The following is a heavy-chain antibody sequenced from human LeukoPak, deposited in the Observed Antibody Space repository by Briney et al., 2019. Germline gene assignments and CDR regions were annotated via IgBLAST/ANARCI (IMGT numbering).Heavy chain of an antibody. D-gene: IGHD2-21*01. V-gene: IGHV3-33*01. J-gene: IGHJ6*03. Sequence: GRSLRLSCASSGFTFSSYGMHWVRQAPGKGLEGVAVIWYDGSKKYYADSVKGRFTISRDNSKNTLYLQMNSLRAEDTAVYYCARAGIVGLYYYYMDVWGKGTTVTVSS. CDR2: IWYDGSKK. CDR1: GFTFSSYG. CDR3: ARAGIVGLYYYYMDV.